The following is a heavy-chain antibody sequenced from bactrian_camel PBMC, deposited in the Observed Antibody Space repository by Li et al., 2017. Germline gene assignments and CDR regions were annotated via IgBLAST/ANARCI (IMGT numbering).Heavy chain of an antibody. CDR3: AAVLDSGGRCLII. D-gene: IGHD2*01. CDR2: IHTGDGRT. J-gene: IGHJ4*01. V-gene: IGHV3S63*01. CDR1: GKDPLYLC. Sequence: HVQLVESGGGSVQDGASLRFSCAVSGKDPLYLCMGWFRQAPGKEREGVARIHTGDGRTYFADSVKGRFTATLDNAKNTVYLQMNSLKPEDTAMYYCAAVLDSGGRCLIIFGARGPRSPSP.